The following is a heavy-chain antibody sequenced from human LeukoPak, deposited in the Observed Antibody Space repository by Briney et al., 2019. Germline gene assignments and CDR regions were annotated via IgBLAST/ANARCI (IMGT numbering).Heavy chain of an antibody. Sequence: GGSLRLSCAASGFTFSTYAMNWVRQGPGKGLEWVAYISSIYEIHHAEPVTGRFTISRANAKTSLSLQRNSLRAEDAAVYYCARDHNWGFDYWGQGTLVTVSS. D-gene: IGHD7-27*01. CDR3: ARDHNWGFDY. CDR2: ISSIYEI. V-gene: IGHV3-21*05. J-gene: IGHJ4*02. CDR1: GFTFSTYA.